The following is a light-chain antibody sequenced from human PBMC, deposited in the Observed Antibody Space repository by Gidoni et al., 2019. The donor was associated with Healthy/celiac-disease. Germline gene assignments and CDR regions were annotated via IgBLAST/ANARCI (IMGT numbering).Light chain of an antibody. V-gene: IGKV1-33*01. Sequence: IQMTQSPSSLSASVGDRGTITCQASQDISNYLNWYQQKPGKAPKLLIYDASNLETGVTSRFSGSGSGTDFTFTISSLKPEDIATDYCQQYDNLPITFGQGTRLEIK. J-gene: IGKJ5*01. CDR3: QQYDNLPIT. CDR2: DAS. CDR1: QDISNY.